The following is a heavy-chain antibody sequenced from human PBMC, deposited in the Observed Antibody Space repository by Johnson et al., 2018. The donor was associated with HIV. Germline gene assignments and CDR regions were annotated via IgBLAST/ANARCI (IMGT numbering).Heavy chain of an antibody. J-gene: IGHJ3*02. CDR2: ISYDGSEK. Sequence: QVQLVESGGGVVQPGTSLRLSCAASGFTFSRCGMHWVHQAPGKGLEWAAVISYDGSEKYYVDTVKGRFTISRDNAKNSLYLQMNSLRAEDTAVYYCAFRHNWNYGDVFDIWGQGTLVTVSS. V-gene: IGHV3-30*03. D-gene: IGHD1-7*01. CDR3: AFRHNWNYGDVFDI. CDR1: GFTFSRCG.